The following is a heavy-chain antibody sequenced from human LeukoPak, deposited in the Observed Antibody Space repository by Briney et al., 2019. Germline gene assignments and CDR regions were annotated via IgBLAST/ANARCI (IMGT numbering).Heavy chain of an antibody. D-gene: IGHD1-26*01. J-gene: IGHJ4*02. CDR3: AKDRVIVGATLPDY. CDR2: IRYDGSNK. V-gene: IGHV3-30*02. CDR1: GFTFSSYS. Sequence: GGSLRLSCAASGFTFSSYSMHWVRQAPGKGLEWVAFIRYDGSNKYYADSVKGRFTISRDNSKNTLYLQMNSLRAEDTAVYYCAKDRVIVGATLPDYWGQGTLVTVSS.